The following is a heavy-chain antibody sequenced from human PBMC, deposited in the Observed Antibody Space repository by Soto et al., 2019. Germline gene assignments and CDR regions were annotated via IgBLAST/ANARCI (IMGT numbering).Heavy chain of an antibody. CDR3: AKVYYGSGSYYDY. J-gene: IGHJ4*02. V-gene: IGHV3-30*18. D-gene: IGHD3-10*01. Sequence: QVQLVESGGGVVQPGRSLRLSCAASGFTFSSYGMHWVRQAPVKGLEWVAVISYDGSNKYYADSVKGRFTISRDNSKNTLYLQMNSLRAEDTAVYYCAKVYYGSGSYYDYWGQGTLVTVSS. CDR1: GFTFSSYG. CDR2: ISYDGSNK.